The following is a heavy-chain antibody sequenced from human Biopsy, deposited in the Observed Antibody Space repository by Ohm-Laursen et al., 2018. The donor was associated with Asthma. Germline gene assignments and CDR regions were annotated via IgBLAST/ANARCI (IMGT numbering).Heavy chain of an antibody. Sequence: SSVTLSCKTSGYTFNSAGITWARQAPGQGLEWMGWISVYNGNTKVAQKLQDRVTMITDTSTSTAYMELRSLRSDDTAVYFCARAVDYSHYYGIDVWGQGTTVTVS. CDR1: GYTFNSAG. D-gene: IGHD3-10*01. CDR3: ARAVDYSHYYGIDV. V-gene: IGHV1-18*01. CDR2: ISVYNGNT. J-gene: IGHJ6*02.